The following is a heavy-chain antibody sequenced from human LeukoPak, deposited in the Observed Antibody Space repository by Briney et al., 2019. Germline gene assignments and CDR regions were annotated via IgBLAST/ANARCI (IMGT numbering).Heavy chain of an antibody. Sequence: GGSLRLSCAASGFTFSSYAMSWVRRAPGKGLEWVSSISGSGGSTYYADSVKGRFTISRDNSKNTLYLQMNSLRAEDTAVYYCAIGPGGLFDYWGQGTLVTVSS. CDR1: GFTFSSYA. CDR3: AIGPGGLFDY. V-gene: IGHV3-23*01. CDR2: ISGSGGST. D-gene: IGHD3/OR15-3a*01. J-gene: IGHJ4*02.